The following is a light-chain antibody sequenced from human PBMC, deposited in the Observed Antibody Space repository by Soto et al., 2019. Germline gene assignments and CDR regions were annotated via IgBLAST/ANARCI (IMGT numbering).Light chain of an antibody. V-gene: IGKV3-20*01. CDR1: QTITTSQ. CDR3: QQYAGSPRT. CDR2: GAS. J-gene: IGKJ1*01. Sequence: EIVLTQSPGTLSLSPGERATLFCRASQTITTSQLAWHQQKPGQAPRVLIFGASNRATGIPDRFSGSGSGTDFTLTISRLEPEDFAMYYCQQYAGSPRTFGQGTTVEIK.